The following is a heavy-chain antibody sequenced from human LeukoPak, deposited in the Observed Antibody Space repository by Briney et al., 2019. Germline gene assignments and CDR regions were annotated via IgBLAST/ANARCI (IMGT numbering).Heavy chain of an antibody. CDR1: GFTFSSYS. Sequence: GGSLRLSCAASGFTFSSYSMNWVRQAPGKGLEWVSSISSSSSYIYYADSVKGRFTISRDNSKNTLYLQMNSLRAEDTAVYYCAKDPIVVVPAARDYWGQGTLVTVSS. V-gene: IGHV3-21*04. CDR3: AKDPIVVVPAARDY. D-gene: IGHD2-2*01. J-gene: IGHJ4*02. CDR2: ISSSSSYI.